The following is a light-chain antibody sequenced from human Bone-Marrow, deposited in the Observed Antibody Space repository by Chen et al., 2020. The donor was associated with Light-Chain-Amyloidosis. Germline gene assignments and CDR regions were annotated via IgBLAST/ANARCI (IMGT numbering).Light chain of an antibody. Sequence: SYVLTPSSSVSVAPGQTATTACGGNNLGSTSVHWYQQTPGQAPLLVVYDDSDRPSGIPERLSGSNSGNTATLTISRVEAGDEADYYCQVWDRSSDRPVFGGGTKLTVL. CDR2: DDS. CDR1: NLGSTS. CDR3: QVWDRSSDRPV. V-gene: IGLV3-21*02. J-gene: IGLJ3*02.